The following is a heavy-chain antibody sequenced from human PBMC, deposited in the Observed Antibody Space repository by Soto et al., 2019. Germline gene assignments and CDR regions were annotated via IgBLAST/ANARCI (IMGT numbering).Heavy chain of an antibody. D-gene: IGHD1-7*01. CDR2: IYYSGST. V-gene: IGHV4-61*08. J-gene: IGHJ4*02. CDR1: GGSISSGGYY. CDR3: ARGLYNWNYDY. Sequence: PSETLSLTCTVSGGSISSGGYYWSWIRQHPGKGLEWIGYIYYSGSTNYNPSLKSRVTISLDTSKNQFSLKLSSVTAADTALYYCARGLYNWNYDYWGQGTLVTVSS.